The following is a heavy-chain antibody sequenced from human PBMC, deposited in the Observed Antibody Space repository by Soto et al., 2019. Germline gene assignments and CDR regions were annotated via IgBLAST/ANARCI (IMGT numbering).Heavy chain of an antibody. CDR1: GFTFSRVS. J-gene: IGHJ4*02. CDR2: ISSGSSDT. V-gene: IGHV3-21*02. CDR3: AKATTNGGWFNPFDS. D-gene: IGHD6-19*01. Sequence: EVQLVESGGGLVKPGESLRLSCEASGFTFSRVSMNWVRQVPGKGLEWVASISSGSSDTWYADSVKGRFIISRDNSRDTLFLQMNSLTAEDTAVYYCAKATTNGGWFNPFDSWGQGALVTVSS.